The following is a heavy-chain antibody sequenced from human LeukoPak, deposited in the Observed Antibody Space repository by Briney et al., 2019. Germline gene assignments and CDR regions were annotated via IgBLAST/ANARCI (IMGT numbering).Heavy chain of an antibody. D-gene: IGHD2-15*01. V-gene: IGHV3-11*01. CDR1: GFTFGDYA. CDR3: ARDFSTAASFFYYMDV. J-gene: IGHJ6*03. CDR2: ISSSGDTI. Sequence: GGSLRLSCTASGFTFGDYAMNWFRQAPGKGLEWVSYISSSGDTIFYADSVRGRFTISRDNAKNSLYLQMNSLRAEDTAVYYCARDFSTAASFFYYMDVWGKGTTVTISS.